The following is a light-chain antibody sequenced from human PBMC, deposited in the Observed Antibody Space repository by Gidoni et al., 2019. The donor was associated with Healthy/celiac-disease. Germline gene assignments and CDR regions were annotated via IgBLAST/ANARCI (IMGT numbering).Light chain of an antibody. Sequence: DIQMTQSPSSLSASVGDRVTITCRASQSISSYLNWYQQKPGKAPKLLIYAASSLQSGVPSRVSGSGSGTDFTLTISSLQPEDFATYYCQQSYSTPQFGPXTKVDIK. J-gene: IGKJ3*01. CDR1: QSISSY. CDR3: QQSYSTPQ. V-gene: IGKV1-39*01. CDR2: AAS.